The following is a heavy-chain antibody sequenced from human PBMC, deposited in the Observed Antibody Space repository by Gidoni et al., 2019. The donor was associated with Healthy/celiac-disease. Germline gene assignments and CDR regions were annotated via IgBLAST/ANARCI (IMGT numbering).Heavy chain of an antibody. CDR3: ARDRELLRWFDP. CDR1: GSPFTDYY. J-gene: IGHJ5*02. Sequence: QVQLVQSGAEVHTPGASVKVSFKASGSPFTDYYIHPVRQAPGQGLAWMGWINPNRGGTNFAQKVQGRVTMTRDTSVSTAYMELTRLKSDDTAVYDCARDRELLRWFDPWGQGTLVTVSA. V-gene: IGHV1-2*02. D-gene: IGHD1-7*01. CDR2: INPNRGGT.